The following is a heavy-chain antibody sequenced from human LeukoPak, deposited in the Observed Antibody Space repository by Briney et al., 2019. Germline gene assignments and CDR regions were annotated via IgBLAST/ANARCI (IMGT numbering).Heavy chain of an antibody. CDR1: GFTVSSNY. CDR3: ARDRRMEGGYYFDY. D-gene: IGHD2-15*01. CDR2: IYSGGST. J-gene: IGHJ4*02. Sequence: PGGSLRLSCAASGFTVSSNYMSWVRQAPGKGLEWVSVIYSGGSTYYADSVKGRFTISRDNSKNTLYLQMNSLRAEDTAVYYCARDRRMEGGYYFDYWGQGTLVTVSS. V-gene: IGHV3-53*01.